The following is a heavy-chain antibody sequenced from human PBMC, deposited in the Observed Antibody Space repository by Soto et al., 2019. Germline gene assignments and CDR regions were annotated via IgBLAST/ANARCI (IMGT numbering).Heavy chain of an antibody. V-gene: IGHV3-13*04. CDR1: GFTFSSYD. D-gene: IGHD3-22*01. CDR3: ARAIGPTLFDY. Sequence: GGSLRLSCSASGFTFSSYDMHWVRQGPGKGLEWVSAIGTAGDTNYAGSVKGRFTISRENAKNSLYLQMNSLRAGDTAIYFCARAIGPTLFDYWGQGTLVTAPQ. CDR2: IGTAGDT. J-gene: IGHJ4*02.